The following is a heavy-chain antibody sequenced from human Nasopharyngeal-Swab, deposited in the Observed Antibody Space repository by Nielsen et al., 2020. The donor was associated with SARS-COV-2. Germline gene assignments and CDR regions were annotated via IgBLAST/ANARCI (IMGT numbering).Heavy chain of an antibody. CDR1: GYTFTSYA. J-gene: IGHJ5*02. Sequence: ASVKVSCKASGYTFTSYAMNWVRQAPGQGLEWMGWINTNTGNPTYAQGFTGRFVFSLDTSVSTAHLQISSLKAEDTAVYYCARDEKSQGIFGVVISGQWWFDPWGQGTLVIVSS. D-gene: IGHD3-3*01. CDR2: INTNTGNP. V-gene: IGHV7-4-1*02. CDR3: ARDEKSQGIFGVVISGQWWFDP.